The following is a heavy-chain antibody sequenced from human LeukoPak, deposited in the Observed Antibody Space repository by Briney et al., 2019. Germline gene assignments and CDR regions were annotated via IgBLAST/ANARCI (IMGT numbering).Heavy chain of an antibody. Sequence: GGSLRLSCAVSGFSMSNYGMNWVRQAPGKGLEWISYINTASSTIYYADSVKGRFTISRENAKNSLYLQMNSLRAEDTAVYYCAKHLLRDYDSRRNFDYWGQGTLVTVSS. CDR1: GFSMSNYG. V-gene: IGHV3-48*01. J-gene: IGHJ4*02. CDR3: AKHLLRDYDSRRNFDY. D-gene: IGHD3-22*01. CDR2: INTASSTI.